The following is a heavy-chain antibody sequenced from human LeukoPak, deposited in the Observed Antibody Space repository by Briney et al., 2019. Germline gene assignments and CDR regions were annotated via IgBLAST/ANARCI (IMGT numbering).Heavy chain of an antibody. CDR2: ISSSSSYT. D-gene: IGHD4-11*01. Sequence: GGSLRLSCAASGFTFSDYYMSWIRQAPGEGLEWVSYISSSSSYTNYADSAKGRFTISRDNAKNSLYLQMNSLRAEDTAVYYCARAPHYSNYGPYYYGMDVWGQGTTVTVSS. CDR1: GFTFSDYY. J-gene: IGHJ6*02. CDR3: ARAPHYSNYGPYYYGMDV. V-gene: IGHV3-11*06.